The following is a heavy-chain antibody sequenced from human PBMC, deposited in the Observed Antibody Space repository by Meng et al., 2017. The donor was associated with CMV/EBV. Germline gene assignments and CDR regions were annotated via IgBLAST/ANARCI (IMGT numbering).Heavy chain of an antibody. J-gene: IGHJ6*02. CDR1: GGSFNNYY. V-gene: IGHV4-34*01. Sequence: LSCVIYGGSFNNYYWNWIRQPPGKGLEWIGEINHSGSTNYNPSLKSRVTVSVDTSKNQFSLRLSSVTAADTAVYYCAIYFYDYAMDVWGQGTTVTVSS. CDR3: AIYFYDYAMDV. CDR2: INHSGST.